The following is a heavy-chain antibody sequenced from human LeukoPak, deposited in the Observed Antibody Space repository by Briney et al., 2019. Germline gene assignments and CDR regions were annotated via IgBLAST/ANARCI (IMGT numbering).Heavy chain of an antibody. CDR2: IKQGGSET. Sequence: GGSLRLSCTASGLTLSNYWMIWVRQAPGKGLEWVAHIKQGGSETSYVDSVKGRFTVSRDSAKNSVYLQMNSLRAEDTAVYYCARWRWAQSEFVYWGQGSLVTVSS. J-gene: IGHJ4*02. D-gene: IGHD5-24*01. CDR3: ARWRWAQSEFVY. V-gene: IGHV3-7*01. CDR1: GLTLSNYW.